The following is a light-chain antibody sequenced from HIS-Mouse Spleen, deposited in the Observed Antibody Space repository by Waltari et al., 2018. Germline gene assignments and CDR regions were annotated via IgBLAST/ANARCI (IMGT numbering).Light chain of an antibody. CDR1: ALPKKY. Sequence: SYELTQPPSVSVSPGQTARITCSGDALPKKYAYWYQQKSGQAPVLVIYEDSKRPSGIPERFSGSSSGTMATLTISGDQVEDEADYYCYSTDSWVFGGGTKLTVL. CDR2: EDS. CDR3: YSTDSWV. J-gene: IGLJ3*02. V-gene: IGLV3-10*01.